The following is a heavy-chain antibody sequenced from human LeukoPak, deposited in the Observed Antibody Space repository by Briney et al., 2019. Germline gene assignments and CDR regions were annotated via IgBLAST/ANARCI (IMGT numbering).Heavy chain of an antibody. J-gene: IGHJ4*02. CDR2: IRSKANSYAT. Sequence: GGSLRLSCAASGFTFSGSAMHWVRQASGKGLEWVGRIRSKANSYATAYAASVKGRFIISRDDSENTAYLQMNSLKTEDTAVYYCTRHNGDYCSGGSCYWNGVDYWGQGTLVTVSS. V-gene: IGHV3-73*01. CDR1: GFTFSGSA. D-gene: IGHD2-15*01. CDR3: TRHNGDYCSGGSCYWNGVDY.